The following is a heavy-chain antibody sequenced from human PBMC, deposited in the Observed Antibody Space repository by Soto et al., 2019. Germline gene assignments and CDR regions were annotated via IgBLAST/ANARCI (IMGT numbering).Heavy chain of an antibody. CDR3: ARDGLRYFDWLLDNYWYFDL. J-gene: IGHJ2*01. Sequence: VASVKVSCKASGYTFTSYGIIWVRQAPGQGLEWMGWIRAYNGNTNYAQKLQGRVIMTTDTSTSTAYMELRSLRSDDTAVYYCARDGLRYFDWLLDNYWYFDLWGRGTLVTVSS. CDR2: IRAYNGNT. D-gene: IGHD3-9*01. V-gene: IGHV1-18*01. CDR1: GYTFTSYG.